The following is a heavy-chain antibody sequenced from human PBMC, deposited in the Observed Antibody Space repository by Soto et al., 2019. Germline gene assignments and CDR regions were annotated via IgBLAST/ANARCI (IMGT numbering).Heavy chain of an antibody. CDR2: ISDDGVSK. CDR3: ARAYYFGSGTSYTLYY. J-gene: IGHJ4*02. D-gene: IGHD3-10*01. V-gene: IGHV3-30*03. Sequence: VGSLRLSCAASGFTFSNYGMHWVRQAPGKGLEWVAVISDDGVSKYYADSVQGRFTISRDNSESAVFLQMNSLRPDDTALYFCARAYYFGSGTSYTLYYWGQGTQVTVSS. CDR1: GFTFSNYG.